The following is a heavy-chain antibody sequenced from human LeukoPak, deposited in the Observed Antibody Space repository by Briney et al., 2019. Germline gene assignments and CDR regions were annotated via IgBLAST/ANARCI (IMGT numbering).Heavy chain of an antibody. D-gene: IGHD4-11*01. Sequence: GGSLRLSCAASGFTFSSYSMNWVRQAPGKGLEWVSSISSSSSYIYYADSVKGRFTISRDNSKNTLYLQMNSLRAEDTAVYYCTREDHSNYNYWGQGTLVTVSS. CDR2: ISSSSSYI. V-gene: IGHV3-21*01. CDR3: TREDHSNYNY. CDR1: GFTFSSYS. J-gene: IGHJ4*02.